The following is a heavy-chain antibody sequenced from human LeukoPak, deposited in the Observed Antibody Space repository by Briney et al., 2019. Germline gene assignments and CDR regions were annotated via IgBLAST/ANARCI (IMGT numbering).Heavy chain of an antibody. J-gene: IGHJ3*02. V-gene: IGHV3-21*01. CDR2: ISSSSSYI. Sequence: PGGSLRLSCAASGFTFSSYSMNWVRQAPGKGLEWVSSISSSSSYIYYADSVKGRFTISRDNAKNSLYLQMNSLRAEDTAVYYCASTXPPVYVWGSYRLDAFDXXGQGXMVTV. D-gene: IGHD3-16*02. CDR3: ASTXPPVYVWGSYRLDAFDX. CDR1: GFTFSSYS.